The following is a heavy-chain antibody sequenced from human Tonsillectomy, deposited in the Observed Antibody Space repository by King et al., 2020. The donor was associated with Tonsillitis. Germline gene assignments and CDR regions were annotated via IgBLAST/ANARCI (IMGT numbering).Heavy chain of an antibody. CDR2: IRFDGSNE. CDR1: GFTFSHHA. V-gene: IGHV3-30*02. Sequence: VQLVESGGGVVQPGGSLRLSCAASGFTFSHHALHWVRQAPGKGLEWVTYIRFDGSNEYYVDSVKGRFTISRDNSRNTLYLQMNSLRTEDTAVYYCAIFGSIAGGGDYWGQGTLVSVSS. CDR3: AIFGSIAGGGDY. D-gene: IGHD6-6*01. J-gene: IGHJ4*02.